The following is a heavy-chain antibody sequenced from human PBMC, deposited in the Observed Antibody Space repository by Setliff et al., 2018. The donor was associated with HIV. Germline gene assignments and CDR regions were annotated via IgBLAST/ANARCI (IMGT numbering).Heavy chain of an antibody. V-gene: IGHV4-39*01. CDR3: ASGFYYDSSGYWPFDY. J-gene: IGHJ4*02. D-gene: IGHD3-22*01. Sequence: PSETLSLTCTVSGGSISSSSYYWGWIRQPPGKGLEWIGSIYYSGSTSQNPSLKSRVTISLDKSKNQFSLKLNSVTAADTAVYYCASGFYYDSSGYWPFDYWGQGTLVTVSS. CDR1: GGSISSSSYY. CDR2: IYYSGST.